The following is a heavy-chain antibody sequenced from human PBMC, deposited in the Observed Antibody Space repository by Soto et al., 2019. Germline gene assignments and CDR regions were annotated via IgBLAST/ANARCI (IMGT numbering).Heavy chain of an antibody. CDR2: INHSGST. CDR1: GGSFSDYY. Sequence: SETLSLTCSVYGGSFSDYYWSWIRQPPGKGLERIGEINHSGSTNYNPSLKSRVTISVHTSKNQFSLKLSSVTAAETAVYYCARARKGSGSDYYYHYGMDVWGKGTTVTVSS. D-gene: IGHD3-3*01. V-gene: IGHV4-34*01. CDR3: ARARKGSGSDYYYHYGMDV. J-gene: IGHJ6*04.